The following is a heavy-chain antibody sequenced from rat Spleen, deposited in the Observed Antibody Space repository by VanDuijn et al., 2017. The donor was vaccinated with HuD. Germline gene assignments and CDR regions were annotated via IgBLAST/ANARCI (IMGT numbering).Heavy chain of an antibody. V-gene: IGHV2-15*01. Sequence: QVQLKESGPGLVQPSETLSLTCTVSGFSLATYSVSWVRQPSGKGLEWMGGIWGDGSKNYNSALKSRLSISRDTSKSQGFLKMNRQQTEDTAIHYCVRADIAAISTDGVWGQGVMVTVSS. J-gene: IGHJ2*01. D-gene: IGHD1-2*01. CDR2: IWGDGSK. CDR3: VRADIAAISTDGV. CDR1: GFSLATYS.